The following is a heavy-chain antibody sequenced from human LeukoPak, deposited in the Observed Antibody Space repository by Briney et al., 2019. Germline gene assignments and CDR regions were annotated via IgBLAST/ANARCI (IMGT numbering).Heavy chain of an antibody. Sequence: GGSLRLSCAASGFTFSSYAMSWVRQAPGKGLEWVSAISGSGGSTYYADSVKGRFTISRDNSKNTLYLQMNSLRAEDTAVYYCARPGARGYSYGYSYYYYMDVWGKGTTVTVSS. CDR3: ARPGARGYSYGYSYYYYMDV. CDR1: GFTFSSYA. V-gene: IGHV3-23*01. J-gene: IGHJ6*03. D-gene: IGHD5-18*01. CDR2: ISGSGGST.